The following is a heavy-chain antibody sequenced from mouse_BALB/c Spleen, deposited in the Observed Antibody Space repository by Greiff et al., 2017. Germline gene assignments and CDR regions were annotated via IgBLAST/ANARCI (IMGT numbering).Heavy chain of an antibody. D-gene: IGHD1-1*01. CDR3: ARGGQYYGSSYGFAY. J-gene: IGHJ3*01. V-gene: IGHV1-14*01. CDR1: GYTFTSYV. Sequence: EVQLQQSGPELVKPGASVKMSCKASGYTFTSYVMHWVKQKPGQGLEWIGYINPYNDGTKYNEKFKGKATLTSDKSSSTAYMELSSLTSEDSAVYYCARGGQYYGSSYGFAYWGQGTLVTVSA. CDR2: INPYNDGT.